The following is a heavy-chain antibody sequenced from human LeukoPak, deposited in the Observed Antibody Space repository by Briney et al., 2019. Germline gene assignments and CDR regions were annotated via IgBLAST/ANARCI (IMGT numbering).Heavy chain of an antibody. Sequence: SETLSLTCAVYGGSFSGYYWSWIRQPPGKGLEWIGEINHSGRTNYNPSLKSRVTISVDTSKNQFSLKLRSVTAADTAVYYCARSKGSVSWFDPWGQGTLVTVSS. J-gene: IGHJ5*02. CDR1: GGSFSGYY. V-gene: IGHV4-34*01. CDR3: ARSKGSVSWFDP. D-gene: IGHD2-15*01. CDR2: INHSGRT.